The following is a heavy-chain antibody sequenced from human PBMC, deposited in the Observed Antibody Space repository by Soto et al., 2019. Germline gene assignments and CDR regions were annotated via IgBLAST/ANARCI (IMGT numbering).Heavy chain of an antibody. Sequence: SETLSITCTVSGGSVRSSTYYWGWIRQAPGKGLEWIASIYYSGRTHNNPSLESRVTISVGTSKNQFSLKLSSVTAADTAVYYCARGSLVPASNGFDPWGQGTLVTVSS. J-gene: IGHJ5*02. CDR2: IYYSGRT. CDR1: GGSVRSSTYY. V-gene: IGHV4-39*07. D-gene: IGHD2-2*01. CDR3: ARGSLVPASNGFDP.